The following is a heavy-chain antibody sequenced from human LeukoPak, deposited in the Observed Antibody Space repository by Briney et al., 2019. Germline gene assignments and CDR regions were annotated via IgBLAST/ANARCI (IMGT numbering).Heavy chain of an antibody. D-gene: IGHD2-15*01. CDR2: IIPIFGTA. CDR1: GGTFSSYA. Sequence: ASVKVSCKASGGTFSSYAISWVRQAPGQGLEWMGGIIPIFGTANYAQKFQGRVTITADESTSTAYMELSSLRSEDTAVYYCARGEDIVVVVASGGSYGMDVWGQGTTVIVSS. V-gene: IGHV1-69*13. CDR3: ARGEDIVVVVASGGSYGMDV. J-gene: IGHJ6*02.